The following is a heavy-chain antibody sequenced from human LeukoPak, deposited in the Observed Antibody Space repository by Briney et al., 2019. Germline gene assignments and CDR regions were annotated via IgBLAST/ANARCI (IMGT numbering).Heavy chain of an antibody. J-gene: IGHJ3*01. CDR3: GRGPICGGDCFVDY. Sequence: GGSLRLSCAASGFTFSSYRMNWVRQAPGKGLEWVSSISTSGTHIYYADSVKGRFTISRDNAKNSLYLQMNSLRAEDTALYCAGRGPICGGDCFVDYWGQGTMVTVSS. D-gene: IGHD2-21*01. CDR1: GFTFSSYR. CDR2: ISTSGTHI. V-gene: IGHV3-21*01.